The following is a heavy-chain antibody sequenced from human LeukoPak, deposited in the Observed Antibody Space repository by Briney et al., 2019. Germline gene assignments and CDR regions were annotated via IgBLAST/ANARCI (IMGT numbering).Heavy chain of an antibody. J-gene: IGHJ4*02. CDR3: ARGGPVARGGYFDY. D-gene: IGHD6-19*01. CDR2: IYHSGST. CDR1: GGSISSSSYY. V-gene: IGHV4-39*07. Sequence: PSETLSLTCTVSGGSISSSSYYWGWIRQPPGKGLEWIGEIYHSGSTNYNPSLKSRVTISVDKSKNQFSLKLSSVTAADTAVYYCARGGPVARGGYFDYWGQGTLVTVSS.